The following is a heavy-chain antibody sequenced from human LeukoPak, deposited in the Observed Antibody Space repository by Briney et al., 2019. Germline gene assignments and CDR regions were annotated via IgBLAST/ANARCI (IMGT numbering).Heavy chain of an antibody. CDR1: GFTFSDYY. Sequence: GGSLRLSCVASGFTFSDYYMSWIRQAPGKGLECVSYISSSGGTIYYAASVKGRFIISRDNAKNSLYLQMNSLRAEDTAVYYCARDREPTDAFDIWGQGTMVTVSS. CDR3: ARDREPTDAFDI. J-gene: IGHJ3*02. D-gene: IGHD1-26*01. CDR2: ISSSGGTI. V-gene: IGHV3-11*01.